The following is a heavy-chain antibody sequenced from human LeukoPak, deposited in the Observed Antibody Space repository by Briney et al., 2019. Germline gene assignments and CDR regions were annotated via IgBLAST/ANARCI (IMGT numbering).Heavy chain of an antibody. CDR3: ARSNGDYGIDY. J-gene: IGHJ4*02. V-gene: IGHV4-34*01. CDR2: INHSGST. D-gene: IGHD4-17*01. Sequence: SETLSPTCAVYGGSFSGYYWSWIRQPPGKGLEWIGEINHSGSTNYNPSLKSRVTISVDTSKNQFSLKLSSVTAADTAVYYCARSNGDYGIDYWGQGTLVTVSS. CDR1: GGSFSGYY.